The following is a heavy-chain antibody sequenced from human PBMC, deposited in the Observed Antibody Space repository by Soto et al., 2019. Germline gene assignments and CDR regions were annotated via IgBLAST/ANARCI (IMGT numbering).Heavy chain of an antibody. CDR2: ISSSSSYI. D-gene: IGHD3-22*01. V-gene: IGHV3-21*01. Sequence: GGSLRLSCAASGFTFSSYSMNWVRQAPGKGLEWVSSISSSSSYIYYADSVKGRFTISRDNAKNSLYLQMNSLRAEDTAVYYCARDSITYYYDSSGYPKGPEGYYGMDVWGQGTKVTVYS. CDR1: GFTFSSYS. J-gene: IGHJ6*02. CDR3: ARDSITYYYDSSGYPKGPEGYYGMDV.